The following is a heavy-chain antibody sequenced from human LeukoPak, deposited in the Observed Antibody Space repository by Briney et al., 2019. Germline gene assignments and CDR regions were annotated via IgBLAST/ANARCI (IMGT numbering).Heavy chain of an antibody. CDR3: VRCRGTTVLTRFDN. J-gene: IGHJ4*02. V-gene: IGHV4-4*07. CDR1: GGTISNYY. CDR2: IYSSGST. D-gene: IGHD4/OR15-4a*01. Sequence: SETLSLTCTVSGGTISNYYWSWIRQPAGKGLEWIGRIYSSGSTNYNPSLKSRVTMSVDTSKDQFSVNLTSVTAADTAVYYCVRCRGTTVLTRFDNWGQGTLVTVSS.